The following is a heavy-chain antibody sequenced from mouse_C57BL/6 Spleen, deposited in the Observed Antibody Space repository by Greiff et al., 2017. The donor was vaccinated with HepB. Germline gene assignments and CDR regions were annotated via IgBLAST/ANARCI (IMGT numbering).Heavy chain of an antibody. CDR3: ARSSSGYGMDY. Sequence: EVKLMESGPELVKPGASVKISCKASGYSFTGYYMNWVKQSPEKSLEWIGEINPSTGGTTYNQKFKAKATLTVDKSSSTAYMQLKSLTSEDSAVYYCARSSSGYGMDYWGQGTSVTVSS. D-gene: IGHD3-2*02. J-gene: IGHJ4*01. CDR1: GYSFTGYY. V-gene: IGHV1-42*01. CDR2: INPSTGGT.